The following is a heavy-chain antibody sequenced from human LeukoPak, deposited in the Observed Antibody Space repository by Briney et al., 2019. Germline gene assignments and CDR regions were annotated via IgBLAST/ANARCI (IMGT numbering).Heavy chain of an antibody. D-gene: IGHD6-19*01. Sequence: GASVKVSCKASDYTFTSYGISWVRQAPGQGLEWMGWISVYNGNTNYAQKLRGRVTMTTDTSTSTAYMELRSLRSDDTAVYYCARDRGSGWYVTIEGWFDPWGQGTLVTVSS. CDR3: ARDRGSGWYVTIEGWFDP. CDR1: DYTFTSYG. CDR2: ISVYNGNT. V-gene: IGHV1-18*01. J-gene: IGHJ5*02.